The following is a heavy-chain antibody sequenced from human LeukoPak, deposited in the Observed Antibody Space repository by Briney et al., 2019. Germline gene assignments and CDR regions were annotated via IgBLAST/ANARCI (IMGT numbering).Heavy chain of an antibody. V-gene: IGHV4-38-2*01. J-gene: IGHJ1*01. CDR2: IYHSGST. Sequence: SETLSLTCAVSGYSISSGYYWGWIRQPPGKGLEWIGSIYHSGSTYYNPSLKSRVTIPVDTSKNQFSLKLSSVTAADTAVYYCASPKYCSSTSCYIRDARYFQHWGQGTLVTVSS. CDR1: GYSISSGYY. CDR3: ASPKYCSSTSCYIRDARYFQH. D-gene: IGHD2-2*02.